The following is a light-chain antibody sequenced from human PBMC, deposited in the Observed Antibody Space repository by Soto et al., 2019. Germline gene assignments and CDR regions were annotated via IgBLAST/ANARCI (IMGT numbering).Light chain of an antibody. CDR3: QQSFSTLYT. Sequence: DIQMTQSPSSLSASVGDKVTITCRASRSIDNYLNWYQQRRGVAPKLLIFGASNLQSGVPSRFSGSGSGTDFTLTISSLQPEDFVTYFCQQSFSTLYTFGQGTTLEV. V-gene: IGKV1-39*01. CDR2: GAS. J-gene: IGKJ2*01. CDR1: RSIDNY.